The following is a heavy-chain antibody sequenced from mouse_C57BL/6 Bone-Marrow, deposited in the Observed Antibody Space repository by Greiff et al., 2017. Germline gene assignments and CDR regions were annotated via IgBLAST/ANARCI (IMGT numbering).Heavy chain of an antibody. V-gene: IGHV1-64*01. CDR3: ARYNGYYQYYFDY. Sequence: QVQLKQPGAELVKPGASVKLSCKASGYTFTSYWMHWVKQRPGQGLEWIGMIHPNSGSTNYNEKFKSKATLTVDKSSSTAYMQLSSLTSEDSAVXYCARYNGYYQYYFDYWGQGTTLTVSS. J-gene: IGHJ2*01. CDR1: GYTFTSYW. D-gene: IGHD2-3*01. CDR2: IHPNSGST.